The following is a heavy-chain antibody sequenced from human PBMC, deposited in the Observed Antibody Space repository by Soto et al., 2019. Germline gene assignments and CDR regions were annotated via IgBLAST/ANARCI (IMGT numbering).Heavy chain of an antibody. CDR2: IYYSGST. V-gene: IGHV4-31*03. CDR1: GGSISSGGYY. D-gene: IGHD6-13*01. J-gene: IGHJ5*02. CDR3: ARVIAAARTGCFDP. Sequence: SETLSLTCTVSGGSISSGGYYWSWIRQHPGKGLEWIGYIYYSGSTYYNPSLKSRVTISVDTSKNQFSLKLSSVTAADTAVYYCARVIAAARTGCFDPWGQGTLVTLSS.